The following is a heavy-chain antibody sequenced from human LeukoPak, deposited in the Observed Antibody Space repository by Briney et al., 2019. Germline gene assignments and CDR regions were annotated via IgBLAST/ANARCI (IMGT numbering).Heavy chain of an antibody. D-gene: IGHD6-13*01. CDR1: GFTFSSYW. J-gene: IGHJ4*02. V-gene: IGHV3-7*03. Sequence: GGSLRLSCAASGFTFSSYWMSWVRQAPGKGLGWVANIKQDGSEKYYVDSVKGRFTISRDNAKNSLNLQMNSLRAEDTAVYYCARAGQQLVRGYYFDYWGQGTLVTVSS. CDR2: IKQDGSEK. CDR3: ARAGQQLVRGYYFDY.